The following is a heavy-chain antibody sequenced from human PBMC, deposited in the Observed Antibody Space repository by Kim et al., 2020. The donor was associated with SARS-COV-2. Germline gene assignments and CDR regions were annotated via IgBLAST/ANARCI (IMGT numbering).Heavy chain of an antibody. V-gene: IGHV5-51*01. CDR1: GYSFSNYW. Sequence: GESLKISCKGSGYSFSNYWIAWVRQMPGKGLEWMGIIYPGDSETRYSPSFQDQVSISADNSINTAYLQWSSLKASDTAMYYCARHEGVLGSGSSYHYYFDTWGQGTLVTVSS. CDR2: IYPGDSET. J-gene: IGHJ4*02. D-gene: IGHD3-10*01. CDR3: ARHEGVLGSGSSYHYYFDT.